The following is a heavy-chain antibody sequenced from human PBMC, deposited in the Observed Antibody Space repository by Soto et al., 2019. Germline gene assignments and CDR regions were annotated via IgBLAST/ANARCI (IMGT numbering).Heavy chain of an antibody. V-gene: IGHV1-58*01. D-gene: IGHD2-2*01. CDR2: IVVGSGNT. CDR3: AGHYCSSTSCYEEYYYGMDV. J-gene: IGHJ6*01. Sequence: SVKVSCRTSAFTVTVYTVQGVRPARGQRLEWIGWIVVGSGNTNYAQKFQERVTITRDMSTSTAYMELSSLRSEDTAVYYCAGHYCSSTSCYEEYYYGMDVCGQAITVTVS. CDR1: AFTVTVYT.